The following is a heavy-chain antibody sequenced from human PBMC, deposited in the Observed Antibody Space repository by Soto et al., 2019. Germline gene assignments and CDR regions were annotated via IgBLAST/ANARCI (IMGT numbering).Heavy chain of an antibody. D-gene: IGHD2-15*01. CDR1: GYTFTSYG. V-gene: IGHV1-18*01. J-gene: IGHJ4*02. CDR3: ARSGCSGGSCYSYYFDY. CDR2: ISAYNGNT. Sequence: QVQLVQSGAEVKKPGASVKVSCKASGYTFTSYGISWVRQAPGQGLEWMGWISAYNGNTNYAQKLQGRVTMTTDTXTXPAYMELRSLRSDDTAVYYCARSGCSGGSCYSYYFDYWGQGTLVTVSS.